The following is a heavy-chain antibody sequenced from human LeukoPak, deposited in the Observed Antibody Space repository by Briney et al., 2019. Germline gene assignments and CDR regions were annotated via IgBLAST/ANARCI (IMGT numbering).Heavy chain of an antibody. CDR3: ARGRPMYYDSSGYPLIYFDY. Sequence: SETLSLTCTVSGGSISSYYWSWIRQPPGKGLEWIGYVYYSVSTNYNPSLKSRVTISVDTSKNQFSLKLSSVIAADTAVYYCARGRPMYYDSSGYPLIYFDYWGQGTLVTVSS. J-gene: IGHJ4*02. D-gene: IGHD3-22*01. V-gene: IGHV4-59*01. CDR2: VYYSVST. CDR1: GGSISSYY.